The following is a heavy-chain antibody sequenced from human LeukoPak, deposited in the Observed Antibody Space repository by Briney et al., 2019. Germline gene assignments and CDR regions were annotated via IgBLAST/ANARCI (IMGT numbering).Heavy chain of an antibody. CDR1: GGSISSYY. CDR2: IYYSGST. D-gene: IGHD3-22*01. Sequence: SQTLSLTCTVSGGSISSYYWSWIRQPPGKGLEWIGYIYYSGSTNYNPSLKSRVTISVDTSKNQFSLKLSSVTAADTAVYYCARRKNYYDSSGLAFDIWGQGTMVTVSS. CDR3: ARRKNYYDSSGLAFDI. J-gene: IGHJ3*02. V-gene: IGHV4-59*01.